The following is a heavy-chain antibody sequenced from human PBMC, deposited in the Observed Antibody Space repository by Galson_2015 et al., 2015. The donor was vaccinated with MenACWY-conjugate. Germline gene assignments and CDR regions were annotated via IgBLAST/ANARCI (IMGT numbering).Heavy chain of an antibody. J-gene: IGHJ4*02. CDR3: VKDKVPTARNRRDEY. D-gene: IGHD6-25*01. CDR1: GFTFSNYA. Sequence: LRLSCAASGFTFSNYAMSWVRQAPGKGLEWVTGISGSGDITSYADSVKGHFTISRDNSKNTLYLQMNSLRAEDTAIYYCVKDKVPTARNRRDEYWGQGTLVTVSS. V-gene: IGHV3-23*01. CDR2: ISGSGDIT.